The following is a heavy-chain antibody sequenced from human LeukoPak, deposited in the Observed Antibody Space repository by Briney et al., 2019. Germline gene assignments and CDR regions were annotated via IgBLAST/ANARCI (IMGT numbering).Heavy chain of an antibody. CDR3: AKSSYNRFDY. Sequence: GGSLRLSCAASGFTFSSYWMHWIRHAPGKGLVWVSRIKRDGSSPAYADSVKGRFTISRDNAKNTLYLQMNSLRAEDTAVYYCAKSSYNRFDYWGQGTLVTVSS. D-gene: IGHD5-24*01. CDR1: GFTFSSYW. CDR2: IKRDGSSP. J-gene: IGHJ4*02. V-gene: IGHV3-74*01.